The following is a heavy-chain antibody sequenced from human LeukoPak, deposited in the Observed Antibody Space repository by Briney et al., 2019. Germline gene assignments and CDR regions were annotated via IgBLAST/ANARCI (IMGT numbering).Heavy chain of an antibody. CDR2: INPDSGGT. V-gene: IGHV1-2*02. J-gene: IGHJ5*02. Sequence: ASVKVSCKASGYTFTGYYMHWVRQAPGQGLEWMGWINPDSGGTNYAQKFQGRVTMTRDTSISTAYMELSRLRSDDTAVYYCARDFRAAMVSDWFDPWGQGTLVTVSS. CDR3: ARDFRAAMVSDWFDP. CDR1: GYTFTGYY. D-gene: IGHD5-18*01.